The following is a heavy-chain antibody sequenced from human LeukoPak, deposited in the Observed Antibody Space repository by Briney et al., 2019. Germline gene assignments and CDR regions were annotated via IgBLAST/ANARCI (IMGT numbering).Heavy chain of an antibody. D-gene: IGHD2-2*02. CDR3: ARVSEGYCSSTSCYRWYYFDY. CDR1: GYTFTGYY. V-gene: IGHV1-2*04. J-gene: IGHJ4*02. CDR2: INPNSGGT. Sequence: ASVKVSCKASGYTFTGYYMHWVRQAPGQGLEWMGWINPNSGGTNYAQKFQGWVTMTRDASISTAYMELSRLRSDDTAVYYCARVSEGYCSSTSCYRWYYFDYWGQGTLVTVSS.